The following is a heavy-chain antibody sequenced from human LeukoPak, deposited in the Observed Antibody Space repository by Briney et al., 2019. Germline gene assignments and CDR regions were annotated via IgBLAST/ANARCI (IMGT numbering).Heavy chain of an antibody. V-gene: IGHV5-51*01. CDR2: IYPGDSDT. CDR1: GYSFTSYW. CDR3: ARRDTAMPYYYGMDV. D-gene: IGHD5-18*01. Sequence: NLGESLKISCKGSGYSFTSYWIGWVRQMPGKGLEWMGIIYPGDSDTRYSPSFQGQVTISADKSISTAYLQWSSLKASDTAMYYCARRDTAMPYYYGMDVWGQGTTVTVSS. J-gene: IGHJ6*02.